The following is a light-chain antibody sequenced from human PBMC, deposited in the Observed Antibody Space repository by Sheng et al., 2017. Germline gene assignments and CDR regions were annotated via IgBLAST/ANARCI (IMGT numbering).Light chain of an antibody. J-gene: IGKJ2*01. V-gene: IGKV4-1*01. CDR3: QQYYATPPT. CDR1: QSLVYSFNNKDF. CDR2: WAS. Sequence: IVMTQFPDSLAVSLGERATINCKSSQSLVYSFNNKDFVAWSKLLIYWASTRESGVPDRFSGSASGTDFTLTISSLQAEDAAVYFCQQYYATPPTFGQGTKLEI.